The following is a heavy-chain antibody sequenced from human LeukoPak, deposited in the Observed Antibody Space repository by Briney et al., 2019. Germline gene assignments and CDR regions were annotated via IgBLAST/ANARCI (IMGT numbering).Heavy chain of an antibody. CDR2: IYYSGST. Sequence: PSETLSLTCTVSGGSISSSSYYWGWIRQPPGKGLEWIGSIYYSGSTNYNPSLKSRVTISVDTSKNQFSLKLSSVTAADTAVYYCARVYMDFWSGYHIGDWFDPWGQGTLVTVSS. CDR3: ARVYMDFWSGYHIGDWFDP. D-gene: IGHD3-3*01. J-gene: IGHJ5*02. V-gene: IGHV4-39*07. CDR1: GGSISSSSYY.